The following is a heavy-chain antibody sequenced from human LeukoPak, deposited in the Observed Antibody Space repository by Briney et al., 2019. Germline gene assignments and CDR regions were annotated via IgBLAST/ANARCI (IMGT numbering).Heavy chain of an antibody. CDR3: AREGNDYYYDQ. CDR2: ITGDCKYI. D-gene: IGHD3-16*01. Sequence: PGGSLRLSCAASGFIFKPYTMTWVRQAPGKGLEWVSSITGDCKYITYADSVKGRFTISRDNAKNSLYLQVASLRGDDTATYYCAREGNDYYYDQWGQGTLVTVSP. J-gene: IGHJ4*02. V-gene: IGHV3-21*01. CDR1: GFIFKPYT.